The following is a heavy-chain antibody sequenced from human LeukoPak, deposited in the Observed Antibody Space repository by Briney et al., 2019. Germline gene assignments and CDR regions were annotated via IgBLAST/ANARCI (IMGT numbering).Heavy chain of an antibody. CDR3: ARGMGDYYDSSGYPEFDP. V-gene: IGHV1-8*01. CDR2: MNPNSGNT. D-gene: IGHD3-22*01. J-gene: IGHJ5*02. CDR1: GYTFTSYD. Sequence: GASVKVSCKASGYTFTSYDINWVRQATGQGLEWMGWMNPNSGNTGYAQKFQGRVTMTRNTSISTAYMELSSLRSDDTAVYYCARGMGDYYDSSGYPEFDPWGQGTLVTVSS.